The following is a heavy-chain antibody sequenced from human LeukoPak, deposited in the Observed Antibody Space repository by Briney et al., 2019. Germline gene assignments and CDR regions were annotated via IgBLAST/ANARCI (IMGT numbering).Heavy chain of an antibody. CDR1: GYTFTGYY. CDR3: ARPPLDSSGYPFDY. CDR2: INPNSGGT. D-gene: IGHD3-22*01. V-gene: IGHV1-2*02. Sequence: ASVKVSCKASGYTFTGYYMHWVRQAPGQGLEWMGWINPNSGGTNYAQKFQGRVTMTRDTSISTAYMELSRLRSDDTAVYYCARPPLDSSGYPFDYWGQGTLVTVSS. J-gene: IGHJ4*02.